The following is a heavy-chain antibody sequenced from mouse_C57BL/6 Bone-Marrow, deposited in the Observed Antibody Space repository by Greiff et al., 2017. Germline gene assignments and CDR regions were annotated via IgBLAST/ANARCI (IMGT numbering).Heavy chain of an antibody. CDR2: ISNGGGST. V-gene: IGHV5-12*01. D-gene: IGHD2-1*01. Sequence: EVQLQQSGGGLVQPGGSLKLSCAASGFTFSDYYMYWVRQTPEKRLEWVAYISNGGGSTYYPDTVKGRFTISRDNAKNTLYLQMSRLKSDDTAMYYCARQEDYGNYEDAMDYWGQGTSVTVSS. CDR3: ARQEDYGNYEDAMDY. J-gene: IGHJ4*01. CDR1: GFTFSDYY.